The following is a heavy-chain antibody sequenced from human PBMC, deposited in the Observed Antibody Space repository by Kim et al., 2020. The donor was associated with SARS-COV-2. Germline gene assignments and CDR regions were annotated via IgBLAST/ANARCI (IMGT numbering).Heavy chain of an antibody. CDR3: ARVEWGQMGLSLD. V-gene: IGHV3-21*01. Sequence: GGSLRLSCAASGFTFDLYSMNWVRQAPGKGLEWVSSISGGSKSIYYAASMKGRFTISRDNSKNSLYLQMNSLRAEDTAVYYCARVEWGQMGLSLDWGQGTLVTVSS. D-gene: IGHD1-26*01. J-gene: IGHJ4*02. CDR2: ISGGSKSI. CDR1: GFTFDLYS.